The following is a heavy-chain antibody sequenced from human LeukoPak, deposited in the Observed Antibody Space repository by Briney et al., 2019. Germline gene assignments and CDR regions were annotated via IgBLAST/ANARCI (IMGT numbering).Heavy chain of an antibody. D-gene: IGHD3-10*01. CDR3: AREGSALRDLNYFDF. CDR2: IIPIFGTA. Sequence: SVKVSCKASGGTFSSYAITWVRQAPGQGLEWMGGIIPIFGTANYAQKFQGRVTITADESTSTAYMELSSLRSEDTAVYYCAREGSALRDLNYFDFWGQGTLVTVSS. CDR1: GGTFSSYA. V-gene: IGHV1-69*13. J-gene: IGHJ4*02.